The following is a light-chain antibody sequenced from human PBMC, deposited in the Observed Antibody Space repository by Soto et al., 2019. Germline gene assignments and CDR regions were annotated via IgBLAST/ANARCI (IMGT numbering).Light chain of an antibody. Sequence: DIQMTQSPSTLSASVGDRVTITCRASQSISRWLALHQQKPGKAPKLLIYDASNLENGVPSRFSGSGSGTDFTLTISSLQPDDFATYYCQQYNSYSYTFGQGTRLEIK. J-gene: IGKJ5*01. CDR1: QSISRW. CDR3: QQYNSYSYT. V-gene: IGKV1-5*01. CDR2: DAS.